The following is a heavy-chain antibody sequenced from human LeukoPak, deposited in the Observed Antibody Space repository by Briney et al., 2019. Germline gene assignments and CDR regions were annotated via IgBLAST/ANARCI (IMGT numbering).Heavy chain of an antibody. J-gene: IGHJ3*02. CDR3: AARPGGYASFDI. V-gene: IGHV1-58*01. CDR1: GFTFTNSA. D-gene: IGHD3-16*01. CDR2: IVVGSSNT. Sequence: ASVKVSCKTSGFTFTNSAVQWVRQTRGQRLEWIGWIVVGSSNTDYTQKFQERVTITRDMSTGTAYMELSSLRSEDTAVYYCAARPGGYASFDIWGQGTMVTVSS.